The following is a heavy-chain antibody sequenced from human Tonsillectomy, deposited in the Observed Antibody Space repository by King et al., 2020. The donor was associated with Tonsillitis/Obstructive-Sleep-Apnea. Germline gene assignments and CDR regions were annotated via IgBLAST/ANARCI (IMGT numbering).Heavy chain of an antibody. CDR1: GYTFSGYY. Sequence: QLVQSGADVKKPGASVKVSCKASGYTFSGYYLHWVRQAPGQGLEWMGWINPNSGGTKYAQKFQGRVTMTRDTSISTAYMELRRLRSDDTAVYYCARYPLDTAMDHFDYWGQGTLVTVSS. CDR3: ARYPLDTAMDHFDY. J-gene: IGHJ4*02. D-gene: IGHD5-18*01. V-gene: IGHV1-2*02. CDR2: INPNSGGT.